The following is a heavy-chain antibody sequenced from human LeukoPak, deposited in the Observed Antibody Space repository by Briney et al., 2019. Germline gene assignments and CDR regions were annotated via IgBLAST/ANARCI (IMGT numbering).Heavy chain of an antibody. CDR3: ARGGYYDSSGYYYVGYFHH. Sequence: GGSVTLSCGPSGFTFSSYEMNWVRQAPGKGLEGVSYMSFSDSTVYNSDSVRGRFTISRDNAKNSLYVQMNSLRAEDTAVYYCARGGYYDSSGYYYVGYFHHWGQGTLVTVSS. CDR1: GFTFSSYE. D-gene: IGHD3-22*01. CDR2: MSFSDSTV. J-gene: IGHJ1*01. V-gene: IGHV3-48*03.